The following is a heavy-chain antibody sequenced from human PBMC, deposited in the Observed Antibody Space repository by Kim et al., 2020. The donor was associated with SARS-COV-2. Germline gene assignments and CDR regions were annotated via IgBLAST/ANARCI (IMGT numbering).Heavy chain of an antibody. Sequence: ADSGTGRFTTSRDNSKNTLYLQMNSLGAEDTAVYYCARARGGSYTAPPDYWGQGTLVTVSS. J-gene: IGHJ4*02. D-gene: IGHD1-26*01. CDR3: ARARGGSYTAPPDY. V-gene: IGHV3-30*01.